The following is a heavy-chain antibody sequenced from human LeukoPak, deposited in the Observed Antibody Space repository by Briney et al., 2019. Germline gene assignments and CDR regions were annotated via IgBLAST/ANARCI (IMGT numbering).Heavy chain of an antibody. D-gene: IGHD2-15*01. J-gene: IGHJ4*02. V-gene: IGHV3-48*01. Sequence: GGSLRLSCAASGFTFSSYDMHWVRQAPGKGLEWVSYISSSSSTIYYADSVKGRFTISRDNAKNSLYLQMNSLRAEDTAVYYCARLYCSGGSCYFPWGQGTLVTVSS. CDR1: GFTFSSYD. CDR2: ISSSSSTI. CDR3: ARLYCSGGSCYFP.